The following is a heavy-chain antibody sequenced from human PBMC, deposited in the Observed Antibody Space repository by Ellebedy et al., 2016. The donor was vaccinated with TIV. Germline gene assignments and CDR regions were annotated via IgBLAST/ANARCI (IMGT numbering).Heavy chain of an antibody. CDR1: GGSFSGYY. D-gene: IGHD6-19*01. CDR2: VNQSGGT. CDR3: AEGRSGWYYFDY. J-gene: IGHJ4*02. Sequence: SETLSLTCAVYGGSFSGYYWSWVRQPPGKGLEWIGEVNQSGGTNYHPSLKSRVTISVDTSKNQFSLRLTSVTAADTAVYYCAEGRSGWYYFDYWGRGTLVTVSS. V-gene: IGHV4-34*01.